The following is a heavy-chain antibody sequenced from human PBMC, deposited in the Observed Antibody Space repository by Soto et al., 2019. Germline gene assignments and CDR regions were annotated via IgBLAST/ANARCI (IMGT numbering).Heavy chain of an antibody. CDR3: ARGRLEGATNDY. Sequence: GASVKVSCKASGYTFTSYAMHWVRQAPGQRLEWMGWINAGNGNTKYSQKFQGRVTITRDTSASTAYMELSSLRSEDTAVYYCARGRLEGATNDYWGQGTLVTVSS. CDR1: GYTFTSYA. CDR2: INAGNGNT. D-gene: IGHD1-26*01. V-gene: IGHV1-3*01. J-gene: IGHJ4*02.